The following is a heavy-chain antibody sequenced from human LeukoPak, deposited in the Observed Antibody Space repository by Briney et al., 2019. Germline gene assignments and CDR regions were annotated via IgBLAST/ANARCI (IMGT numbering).Heavy chain of an antibody. CDR3: ARRGLYWNDRGLYLDV. J-gene: IGHJ6*04. Sequence: SETLSLTCTVSGDSISSNSYYWVWIRQPPGKGLEWIGTIDHRGRTHYSPTLKSRVTMSVDTSKNQFSLKLSSVTAADTAVYYCARRGLYWNDRGLYLDVWGKGTTVTVSS. CDR1: GDSISSNSYY. CDR2: IDHRGRT. D-gene: IGHD1-1*01. V-gene: IGHV4-39*01.